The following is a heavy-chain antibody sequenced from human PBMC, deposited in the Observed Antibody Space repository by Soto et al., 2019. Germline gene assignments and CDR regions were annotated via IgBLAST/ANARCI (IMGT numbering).Heavy chain of an antibody. D-gene: IGHD3-22*01. Sequence: ASVKVSCKASGGTFSSYAISWVRQAPGQGLEWMGGIIPIFGTANYAQKFQGRVTITADESTSTAYMELSSLRSEDTAVYYRARDYYDSSGYYYPIRYFDYWGQGTLVTVSS. J-gene: IGHJ4*02. V-gene: IGHV1-69*13. CDR3: ARDYYDSSGYYYPIRYFDY. CDR2: IIPIFGTA. CDR1: GGTFSSYA.